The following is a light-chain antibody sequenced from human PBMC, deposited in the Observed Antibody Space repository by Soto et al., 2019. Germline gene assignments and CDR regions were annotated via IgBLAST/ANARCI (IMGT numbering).Light chain of an antibody. V-gene: IGLV3-1*01. CDR3: QAWDSSTAAYV. Sequence: SYELTQPPSVSVSPGQTASITCAGDKLGNKYACWYQQKPGQSPVLVIYQDYKRPSGIPERFSGSNSGNTATLTISGTQAMDEADYYCQAWDSSTAAYVFGTGTKLTVL. CDR1: KLGNKY. CDR2: QDY. J-gene: IGLJ1*01.